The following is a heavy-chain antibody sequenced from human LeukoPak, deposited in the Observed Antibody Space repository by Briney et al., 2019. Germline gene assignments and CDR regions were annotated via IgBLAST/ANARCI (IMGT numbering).Heavy chain of an antibody. CDR3: AGVSLFGELFPLNWFDP. Sequence: SETLSLTCAVSDYSISSGYYWGWIRQPPGKGLEWIGSIYHSGSTYYNPSLKSRVTISVDASKNQFSLKLSSVTAADTAVYYCAGVSLFGELFPLNWFDPWGQGTLVTVSS. J-gene: IGHJ5*02. CDR1: DYSISSGYY. CDR2: IYHSGST. V-gene: IGHV4-38-2*01. D-gene: IGHD3-10*02.